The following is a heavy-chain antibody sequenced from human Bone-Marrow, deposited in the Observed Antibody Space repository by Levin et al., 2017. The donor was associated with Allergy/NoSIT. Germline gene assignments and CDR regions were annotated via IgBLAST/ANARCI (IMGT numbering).Heavy chain of an antibody. CDR1: GFIFSNYW. D-gene: IGHD2-15*01. CDR2: INQDGSEK. J-gene: IGHJ5*02. Sequence: QSGGSLRLSCAASGFIFSNYWMTWVRQAPGRGLEWVANINQDGSEKYYVDSVRGRFTISRDNAKNSLYLQMNSLRAEDTALYYCARDGYCSGGSCSIGWFDPWGQGTLVTVSS. CDR3: ARDGYCSGGSCSIGWFDP. V-gene: IGHV3-7*01.